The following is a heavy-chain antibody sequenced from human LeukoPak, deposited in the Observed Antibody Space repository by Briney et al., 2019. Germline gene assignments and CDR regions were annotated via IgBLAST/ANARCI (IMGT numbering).Heavy chain of an antibody. Sequence: SETLSLTCTVSGGSISSGGYYWSWIRQPPGKGLEWIGYIYHSGSTYYNPSLKSRVTISVDRSKNQFSLKLSSVTAADTAVYYCARAKFEAGYSSGWSSEYYYMDVWGKGTTVTVSS. CDR1: GGSISSGGYY. CDR3: ARAKFEAGYSSGWSSEYYYMDV. J-gene: IGHJ6*03. D-gene: IGHD6-19*01. V-gene: IGHV4-30-2*01. CDR2: IYHSGST.